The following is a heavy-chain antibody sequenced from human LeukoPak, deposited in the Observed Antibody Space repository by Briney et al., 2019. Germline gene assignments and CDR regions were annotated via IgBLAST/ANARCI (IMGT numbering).Heavy chain of an antibody. V-gene: IGHV3-23*01. CDR1: GFTFSSYA. CDR2: ISGSGGST. CDR3: VREDRITMIAVVYFDY. D-gene: IGHD3-22*01. J-gene: IGHJ4*02. Sequence: PGGSLRLSCAASGFTFSSYAMSWVRQAPGKGLELVSAISGSGGSTYYADSVKGRFTISRDNSKNTLCLQMNSLRAGDTAVYYCVREDRITMIAVVYFDYWGQGSLVTVSS.